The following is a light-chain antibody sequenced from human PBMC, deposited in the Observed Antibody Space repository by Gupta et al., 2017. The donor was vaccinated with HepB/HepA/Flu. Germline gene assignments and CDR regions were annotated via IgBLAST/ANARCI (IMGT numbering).Light chain of an antibody. J-gene: IGKJ1*01. CDR3: HQSCNTPWT. CDR2: AAV. Sequence: DIQTTEAPASLSASVGDRVTITCRASQSISRYLNWYQQKADKAPPLLIYAAVSLQSGVALRCSGSGSGTAYILTISSLQSEDFASYYCHQSCNTPWTFGQGTKVEIK. V-gene: IGKV1-39*01. CDR1: QSISRY.